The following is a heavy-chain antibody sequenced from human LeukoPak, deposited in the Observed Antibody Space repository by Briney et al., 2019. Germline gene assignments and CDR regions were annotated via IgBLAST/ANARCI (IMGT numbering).Heavy chain of an antibody. D-gene: IGHD6-19*01. J-gene: IGHJ5*02. V-gene: IGHV4-34*01. Sequence: PPETLSLTCAVYGGSFSGYYWSWIRQPPGKGLEWIGEINHSGSTNYNPSLTSRVTISVDTSKNQFSLKLSSVTAADTAVYYCARGSSGWYDWFDPWGQGTLVTVSS. CDR2: INHSGST. CDR3: ARGSSGWYDWFDP. CDR1: GGSFSGYY.